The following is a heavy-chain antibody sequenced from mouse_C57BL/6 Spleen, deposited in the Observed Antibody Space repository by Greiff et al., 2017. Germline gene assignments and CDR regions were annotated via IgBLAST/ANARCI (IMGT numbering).Heavy chain of an antibody. J-gene: IGHJ4*01. V-gene: IGHV5-4*01. D-gene: IGHD2-4*01. CDR2: ISDGGSYT. Sequence: EVKLVESGGGLVKPGGSLKLSCAASGFTFSSYAMSWVRQTPEKRLEWVATISDGGSYTYYPDNVKGRFTISRDNAKNNLYLQMSHLKSEDTAMYYCARDPRDYPSMDYWGQGTSVTVSS. CDR1: GFTFSSYA. CDR3: ARDPRDYPSMDY.